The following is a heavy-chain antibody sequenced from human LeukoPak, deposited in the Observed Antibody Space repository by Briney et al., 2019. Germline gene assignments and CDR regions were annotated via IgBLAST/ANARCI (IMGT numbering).Heavy chain of an antibody. Sequence: GGSLRLSCAASGFTFSSYAMSWVRQAPGKGLEWVSAISGSGGSTYYADSVKGRFTISRDNSKNTLYLQMNSLRAEDTVVYYCVKGDGGYTPYYFDYWGQGTLVTVSS. CDR3: VKGDGGYTPYYFDY. J-gene: IGHJ4*02. D-gene: IGHD3-16*02. CDR1: GFTFSSYA. V-gene: IGHV3-23*01. CDR2: ISGSGGST.